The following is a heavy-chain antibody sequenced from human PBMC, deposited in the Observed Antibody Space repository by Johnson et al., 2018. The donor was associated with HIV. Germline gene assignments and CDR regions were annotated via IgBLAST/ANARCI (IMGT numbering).Heavy chain of an antibody. J-gene: IGHJ3*02. CDR3: ARLSMIVVLITPGAFDI. Sequence: VQLVESGGGVVQPGRSLRLSCAASGFTFSSHAMHWVRQAPGKGLEWVAVISYDGSNKYYADSVKGRFTLSRDNSKNTLYLQMNSLRVEDTAVYYCARLSMIVVLITPGAFDIWGQGTMVTVSS. CDR2: ISYDGSNK. D-gene: IGHD3-22*01. CDR1: GFTFSSHA. V-gene: IGHV3-30*04.